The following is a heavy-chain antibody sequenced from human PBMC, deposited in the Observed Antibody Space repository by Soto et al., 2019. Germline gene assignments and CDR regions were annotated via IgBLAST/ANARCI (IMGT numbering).Heavy chain of an antibody. CDR3: ARGGVIYYDSSGYYYIDY. J-gene: IGHJ4*02. CDR1: GFTFSSYG. D-gene: IGHD3-22*01. CDR2: IWYDGSNK. Sequence: GGSLRLSCAASGFTFSSYGMHWVRQAPGKGLEWVAVIWYDGSNKYYADSVKGRFTISRDNSKNTLYLQMNSLRAEDTAVYYCARGGVIYYDSSGYYYIDYWGQGTLVTVSS. V-gene: IGHV3-33*01.